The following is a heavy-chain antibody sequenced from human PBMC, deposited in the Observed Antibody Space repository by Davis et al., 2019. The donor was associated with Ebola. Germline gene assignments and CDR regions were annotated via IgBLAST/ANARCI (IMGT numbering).Heavy chain of an antibody. D-gene: IGHD2-21*02. V-gene: IGHV1-46*02. CDR1: GYTFNTKY. CDR2: VNPNDGTT. CDR3: VIITMT. Sequence: ASVKVSCKASGYTFNTKYMNWVRQAPGQGLEWMGVVNPNDGTTTYAQRFRDRVTMTRDTSTSTMYMELSSLRSDDTAVYFCVIITMTWGQGTLVTVSS. J-gene: IGHJ4*02.